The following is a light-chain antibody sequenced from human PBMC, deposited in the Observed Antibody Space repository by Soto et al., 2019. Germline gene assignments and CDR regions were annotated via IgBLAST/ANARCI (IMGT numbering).Light chain of an antibody. CDR2: GAS. Sequence: EIVMTQSPATLSVSPGDRVTLSCRASESFRNRLAWYQQKPGQAPRLLIYGASTRATDIPARFSGSGSGTEFALTISSLQSEDFAIYFCQQYNNWPRTFGLGTKVDIK. CDR3: QQYNNWPRT. J-gene: IGKJ1*01. V-gene: IGKV3-15*01. CDR1: ESFRNR.